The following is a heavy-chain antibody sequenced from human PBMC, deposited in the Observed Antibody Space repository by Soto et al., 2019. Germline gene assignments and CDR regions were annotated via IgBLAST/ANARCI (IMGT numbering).Heavy chain of an antibody. CDR2: IIPIFGTA. D-gene: IGHD3-16*01. J-gene: IGHJ6*02. V-gene: IGHV1-69*01. Sequence: QVQLVQSGAEVKKPGSSVKVSCKASGGTFSSYAISWVRQAPGQGLEWMGGIIPIFGTANYAQKFQGRVTITADESTSTAYMELSSLRSEDTAVYYGGGGGSYYYYYGMDVGGQGPTVTVSS. CDR1: GGTFSSYA. CDR3: GGGGSYYYYYGMDV.